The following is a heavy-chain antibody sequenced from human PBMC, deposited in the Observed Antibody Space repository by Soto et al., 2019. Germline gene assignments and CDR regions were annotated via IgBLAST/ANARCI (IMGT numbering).Heavy chain of an antibody. Sequence: GSLRLSCAASGFTFSGYGMHWVRQAPGKGLEWVAVIWYDGSNKYYADSVKGRFTISRDNSKNTLYLQMNRLRAEDTAVYYCASDIESRSSPYYYYGMDVWGQGT. D-gene: IGHD6-6*01. J-gene: IGHJ6*02. CDR2: IWYDGSNK. CDR1: GFTFSGYG. CDR3: ASDIESRSSPYYYYGMDV. V-gene: IGHV3-33*01.